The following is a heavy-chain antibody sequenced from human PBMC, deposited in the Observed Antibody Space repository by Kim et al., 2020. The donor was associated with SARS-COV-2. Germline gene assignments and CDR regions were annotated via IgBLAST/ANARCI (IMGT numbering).Heavy chain of an antibody. CDR3: AKEGGSSSWYFGRPKNNNWFDP. V-gene: IGHV3-23*01. CDR2: ISGSGGST. J-gene: IGHJ5*02. CDR1: GFTFSSYA. D-gene: IGHD6-13*01. Sequence: GGSLRLSCAASGFTFSSYAMSWVRQAPGKGLEWVSAISGSGGSTYYADSVKGRFTISRDNSKNTLYLQMNSLRAEDTAVYYCAKEGGSSSWYFGRPKNNNWFDPWGQGTLVTVSS.